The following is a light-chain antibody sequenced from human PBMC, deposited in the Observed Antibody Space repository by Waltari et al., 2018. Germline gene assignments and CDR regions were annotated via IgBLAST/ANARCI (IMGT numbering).Light chain of an antibody. Sequence: EIVLTQSPATLSLSPGERATLSCRASQNVRTYLAWFQHRPGQAPRLLIYGASNRATDVPARFTGSGSGTDFTLTISSLQPEDFALYYCQERSNWPGGAFGGGTKVEIK. V-gene: IGKV3-11*01. CDR2: GAS. CDR3: QERSNWPGGA. CDR1: QNVRTY. J-gene: IGKJ4*01.